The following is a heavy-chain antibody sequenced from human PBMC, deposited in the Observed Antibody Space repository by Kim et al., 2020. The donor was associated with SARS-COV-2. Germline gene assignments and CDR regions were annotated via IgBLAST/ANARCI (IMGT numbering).Heavy chain of an antibody. CDR3: ARRRHRQPVDY. J-gene: IGHJ4*02. Sequence: TRYGPSCQGQVTSSADKSISTAYLQWSSLKASDTAMYYCARRRHRQPVDYWGQGTLVTVSS. D-gene: IGHD6-13*01. CDR2: T. V-gene: IGHV5-51*01.